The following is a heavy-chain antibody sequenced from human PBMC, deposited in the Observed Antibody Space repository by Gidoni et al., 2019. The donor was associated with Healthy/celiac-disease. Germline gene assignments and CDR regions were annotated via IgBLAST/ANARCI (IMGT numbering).Heavy chain of an antibody. CDR1: GYSFTSYW. D-gene: IGHD3-3*01. V-gene: IGHV5-51*01. J-gene: IGHJ5*02. CDR3: ARQRDYDFWSGYYYWFDP. Sequence: EVQLVQSGAEVKKPGASLKISCKGSGYSFTSYWIGWVRQMPGKGLEWMGIIYPGDSDTRYSPSFQGQVTISADKSISTTYLQWSSLKASDTAMYYCARQRDYDFWSGYYYWFDPWGQGTLVTVSS. CDR2: IYPGDSDT.